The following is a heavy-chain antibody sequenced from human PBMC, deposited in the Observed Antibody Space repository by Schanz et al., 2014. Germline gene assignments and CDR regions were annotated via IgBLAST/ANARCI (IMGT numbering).Heavy chain of an antibody. CDR2: ISANGGST. Sequence: EVQVVESGGGLVQPGGSLRLSCAASGFAFSNYAMNWVRQAPGKGLEWVSGISANGGSTHYADSVKGRFTISRDNSKNTLYLQMNSLSADDTAVYYCAKGQGAVINNWYFDLWGRGTLVTVSS. J-gene: IGHJ2*01. V-gene: IGHV3-23*04. CDR1: GFAFSNYA. D-gene: IGHD2-21*01. CDR3: AKGQGAVINNWYFDL.